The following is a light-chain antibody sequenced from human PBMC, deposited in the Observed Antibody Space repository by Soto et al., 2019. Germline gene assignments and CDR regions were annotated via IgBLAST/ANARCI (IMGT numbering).Light chain of an antibody. CDR1: QSIRSNY. CDR3: QQYGSSPWT. CDR2: GAS. Sequence: ETVLTQSPGTLSLSPGERATLSCRASQSIRSNYLAWYRQTPGQAPRLLIYGASKRASGIADRFSGSGSGTDFTLFISRLEPEDFALYYCQQYGSSPWTFGQGTKVDIK. V-gene: IGKV3-20*01. J-gene: IGKJ1*01.